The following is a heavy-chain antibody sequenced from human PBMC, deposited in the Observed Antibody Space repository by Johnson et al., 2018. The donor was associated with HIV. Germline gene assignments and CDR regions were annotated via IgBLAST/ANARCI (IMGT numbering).Heavy chain of an antibody. J-gene: IGHJ3*02. Sequence: QEQLVESGGGVVQPGRSLRLSCVVSGFTFSSYTMHWVRQAPGKGLEWVAVISYDGSNKYFADSVKGRFTISRDNSKNTLYLQMSSLRAEDTAVYYCARGGIIQDAFDIGGQGTMVTVSS. CDR2: ISYDGSNK. D-gene: IGHD5-18*01. CDR3: ARGGIIQDAFDI. V-gene: IGHV3-30*04. CDR1: GFTFSSYT.